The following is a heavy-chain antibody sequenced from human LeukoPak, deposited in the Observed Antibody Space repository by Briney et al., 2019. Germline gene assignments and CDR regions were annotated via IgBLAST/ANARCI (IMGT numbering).Heavy chain of an antibody. CDR1: GGSISSSSYY. J-gene: IGHJ5*02. CDR3: ARDPLSVDTAMDPYNWFDP. V-gene: IGHV4-39*07. CDR2: IYYSGST. D-gene: IGHD5-18*01. Sequence: VKPSETLSLTCTVSGGSISSSSYYWGWIRQPPGKGLEWIGSIYYSGSTNYNPSLKSRVTMSVDTSKNQFSLKLSSVTAADTAVYYCARDPLSVDTAMDPYNWFDPWGQGTLVTVSS.